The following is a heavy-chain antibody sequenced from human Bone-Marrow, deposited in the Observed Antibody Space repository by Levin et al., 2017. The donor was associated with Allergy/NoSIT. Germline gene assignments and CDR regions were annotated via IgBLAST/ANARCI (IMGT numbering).Heavy chain of an antibody. D-gene: IGHD3-16*01. Sequence: ETLSLTCAVSGLTVSNNYMTWVRQAPGKGLEWVSLIYSGGGTYYADSVKGRFTISRDNSKNTVYLQMNRLRPEETALYYWAGLGGLPYWGQGALVTVSS. J-gene: IGHJ4*02. CDR1: GLTVSNNY. V-gene: IGHV3-53*01. CDR2: IYSGGGT. CDR3: AGLGGLPY.